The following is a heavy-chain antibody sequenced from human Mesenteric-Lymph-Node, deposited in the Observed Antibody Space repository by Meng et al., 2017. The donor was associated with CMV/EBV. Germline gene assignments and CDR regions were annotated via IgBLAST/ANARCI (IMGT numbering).Heavy chain of an antibody. D-gene: IGHD2-15*01. J-gene: IGHJ5*02. Sequence: GGSLRLSCAASGFTFSSYTMNWVRQTPGMGLEWVSSISDNGAYIYYADSVKGRFSISRNNAKNSVFLQMDSLRADDTAVYYCARDALPLVVAASNADNWFGPWGQGTLVTVSS. CDR2: ISDNGAYI. CDR3: ARDALPLVVAASNADNWFGP. CDR1: GFTFSSYT. V-gene: IGHV3-21*01.